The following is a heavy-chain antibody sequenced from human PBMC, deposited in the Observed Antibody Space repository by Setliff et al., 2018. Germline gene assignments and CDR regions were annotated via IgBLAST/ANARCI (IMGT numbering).Heavy chain of an antibody. V-gene: IGHV3-7*01. D-gene: IGHD6-6*01. CDR1: GFTFSRYW. CDR3: ARGSSSYDY. CDR2: IKQDGSEK. J-gene: IGHJ4*02. Sequence: PGGSLRLSCAASGFTFSRYWMSWVRQAPGKGLEWVANIKQDGSEKYYVDSVKGRFTISRDNAKNSLYLQMNSLRAEDTAVYYCARGSSSYDYWGQGTLVTVSS.